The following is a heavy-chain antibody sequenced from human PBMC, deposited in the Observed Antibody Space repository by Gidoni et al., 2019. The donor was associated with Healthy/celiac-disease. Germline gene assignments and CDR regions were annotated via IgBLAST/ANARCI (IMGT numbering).Heavy chain of an antibody. CDR1: GLTFSSSG. D-gene: IGHD6-19*01. CDR3: ARDSSGWYVYYYYMDV. V-gene: IGHV3-30*03. CDR2: ISYDGSNK. Sequence: QVQLVESGGGVVQPGRSLRLYCAASGLTFSSSGMHWVRQAPGKGLEWVAVISYDGSNKYYADSVKGRFTISRDNSKNTLYLQMNSLRAEDTAVYYCARDSSGWYVYYYYMDVWGKGTTVTVSS. J-gene: IGHJ6*03.